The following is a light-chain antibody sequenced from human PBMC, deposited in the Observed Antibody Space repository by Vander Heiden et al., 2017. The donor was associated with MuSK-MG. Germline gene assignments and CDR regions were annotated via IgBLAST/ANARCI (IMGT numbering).Light chain of an antibody. CDR3: QQYDNLPPFT. V-gene: IGKV1-33*01. CDR1: QVISNY. CDR2: DAS. J-gene: IGKJ3*01. Sequence: DIQMTQSQSSLSASVGDRVTITCQASQVISNYLNWYQQKPGKAPKLLIYDASNLETGVPSRFSGSGSGTDFTFTISSLQPEDIATYYCQQYDNLPPFTFGPGTKVDIK.